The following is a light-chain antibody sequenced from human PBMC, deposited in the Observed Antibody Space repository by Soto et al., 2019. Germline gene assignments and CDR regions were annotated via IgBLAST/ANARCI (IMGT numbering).Light chain of an antibody. V-gene: IGKV3-15*01. Sequence: EIVMTQSPATLSVPPGERATLSCRASQSVSSNLAWYQQKPGQAPRLLIYGASTRATGIPARFSGSGSGTEFTLTISSLQSEDFAVYHCQQYNNWPPTFGQGTKVDIK. CDR2: GAS. J-gene: IGKJ1*01. CDR3: QQYNNWPPT. CDR1: QSVSSN.